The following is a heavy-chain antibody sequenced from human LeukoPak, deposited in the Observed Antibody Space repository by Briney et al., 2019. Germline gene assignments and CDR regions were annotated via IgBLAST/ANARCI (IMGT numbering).Heavy chain of an antibody. D-gene: IGHD3-3*01. Sequence: RGSLRLSCAASGFTFSDYYMSWIRQAPGKGLEWVSYISSSGSTIYYADSVKGRFTISRDNAKNSLYLQMNSLRAEDTAVYYCATDTYYDFWSGPVEYWGQGTLVTVSS. CDR1: GFTFSDYY. CDR2: ISSSGSTI. CDR3: ATDTYYDFWSGPVEY. J-gene: IGHJ4*02. V-gene: IGHV3-11*04.